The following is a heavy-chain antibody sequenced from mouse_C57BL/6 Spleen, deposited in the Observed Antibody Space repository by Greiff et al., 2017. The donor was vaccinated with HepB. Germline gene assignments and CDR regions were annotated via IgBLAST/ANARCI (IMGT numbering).Heavy chain of an antibody. V-gene: IGHV1-80*01. CDR2: IYPGDGDT. D-gene: IGHD2-3*01. CDR3: ARGIYDGYPYYFDY. Sequence: VQLQQSGAELVKPGASVKISCKASGYAFSSYWMNWVKQRPGKGLEWIGQIYPGDGDTNYNGKFKGKATLTADKSSSTAYMQLSSLTSEDSAVYFCARGIYDGYPYYFDYWGQGTTLTVSS. CDR1: GYAFSSYW. J-gene: IGHJ2*01.